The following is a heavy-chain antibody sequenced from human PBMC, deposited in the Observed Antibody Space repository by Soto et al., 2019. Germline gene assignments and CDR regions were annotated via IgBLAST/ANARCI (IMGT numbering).Heavy chain of an antibody. D-gene: IGHD6-19*01. V-gene: IGHV1-18*01. CDR3: ARAVAVAADFDY. J-gene: IGHJ4*02. CDR2: ISAYNGNT. CDR1: GYTFTSYG. Sequence: ASVKVSCKASGYTFTSYGISWVRQAPGQGLEWMGWISAYNGNTNYAQKLQGRVTMTTGTSTSTAYMELRSLRSEDTAVYYCARAVAVAADFDYWGQGTLVTVSS.